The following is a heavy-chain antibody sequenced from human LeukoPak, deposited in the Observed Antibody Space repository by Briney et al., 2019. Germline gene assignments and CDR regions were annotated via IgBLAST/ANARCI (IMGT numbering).Heavy chain of an antibody. CDR2: IYPGDSDT. Sequence: GESLKISCKGSGYSFTTYWIAWVRPMPGKGLEWMGIIYPGDSDTKYSPSFQGQVTISADRSISTAYLQLNSLRASDTAMYYCARLGGTYYVAYWGQGTLVTVSS. J-gene: IGHJ4*02. D-gene: IGHD1-26*01. CDR3: ARLGGTYYVAY. V-gene: IGHV5-51*01. CDR1: GYSFTTYW.